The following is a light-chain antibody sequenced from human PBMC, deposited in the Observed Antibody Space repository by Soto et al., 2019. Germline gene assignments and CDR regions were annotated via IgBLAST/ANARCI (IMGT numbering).Light chain of an antibody. CDR3: LQDYNSPYT. J-gene: IGKJ2*01. CDR2: AAS. Sequence: AIQMTQSPSSLSASVGDRVTITCRASQGVGNDLGWYQHKPGKAPKLLIYAASSLETGVPSRFSGSGSGTDFTITISSLQPEDFASYYCLQDYNSPYTFGQGTKLEIK. CDR1: QGVGND. V-gene: IGKV1-6*01.